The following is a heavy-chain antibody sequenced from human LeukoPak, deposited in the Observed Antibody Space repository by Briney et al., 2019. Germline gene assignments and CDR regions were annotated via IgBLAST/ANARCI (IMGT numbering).Heavy chain of an antibody. CDR3: ARIGCTGNNCRPYAYYAMDV. D-gene: IGHD2-8*02. CDR2: IWYDGGIK. Sequence: PGGSLRLSCAASGFTFNTYGMNWVRQAPGKGLGWVAIIWYDGGIKYYADSVKGRFTISRDNSENTLYLQMNSLRAEDTAMYYCARIGCTGNNCRPYAYYAMDVWGQGTTVTVSS. J-gene: IGHJ6*02. CDR1: GFTFNTYG. V-gene: IGHV3-33*01.